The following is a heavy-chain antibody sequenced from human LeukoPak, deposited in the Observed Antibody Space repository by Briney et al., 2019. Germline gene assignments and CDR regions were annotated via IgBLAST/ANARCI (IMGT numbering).Heavy chain of an antibody. Sequence: SETLSLTCTVSGGSISSYYWSWIRQPPGKGLEWIGYIYYRGNTNYNPSLKSPVTISVDTSKNQFSLKMGSVTAADTAVYYCARHGYDFWSGYLDYWGQGTLVTVPS. CDR2: IYYRGNT. CDR1: GGSISSYY. J-gene: IGHJ4*02. CDR3: ARHGYDFWSGYLDY. D-gene: IGHD3-3*01. V-gene: IGHV4-59*01.